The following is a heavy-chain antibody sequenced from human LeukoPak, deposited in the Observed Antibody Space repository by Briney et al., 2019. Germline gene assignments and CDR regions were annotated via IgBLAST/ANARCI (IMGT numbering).Heavy chain of an antibody. CDR2: ISGVGTRT. CDR1: GFTFSSYG. CDR3: ATGDYGAFDI. Sequence: PGGSLRLSCAASGFTFSSYGMSWVRQAPGKGPEWVSAISGVGTRTFYTDSVKGRFTISRDNSKNTLYLQMNSLRAEDTAVYYCATGDYGAFDIWGQGTMVTVSS. J-gene: IGHJ3*02. D-gene: IGHD4-17*01. V-gene: IGHV3-23*01.